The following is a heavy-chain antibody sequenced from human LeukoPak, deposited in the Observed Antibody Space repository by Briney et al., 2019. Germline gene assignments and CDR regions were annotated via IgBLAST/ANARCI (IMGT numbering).Heavy chain of an antibody. CDR1: GFTFSNSW. Sequence: PGGSVRFSCGACGFTFSNSWMHWVGEAPGKGGVGGARINRGGSRISYADPVKGRFTISRATDKNTPYQQINSLRADDTAVYYCARSQWLPDDVFSIWGQGTVVTVSS. CDR2: INRGGSRI. V-gene: IGHV3-74*01. J-gene: IGHJ3*02. CDR3: ARSQWLPDDVFSI. D-gene: IGHD6-19*01.